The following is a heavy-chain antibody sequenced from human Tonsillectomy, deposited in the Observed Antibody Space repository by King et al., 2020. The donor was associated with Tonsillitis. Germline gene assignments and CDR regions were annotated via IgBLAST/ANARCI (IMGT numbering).Heavy chain of an antibody. V-gene: IGHV1-69*04. CDR2: IIPMLSKA. Sequence: QLVQSGAEVKKPGSSVKVSCKTSGGIFSNRAISWVRQAPGQGLEWMGGIIPMLSKANYAQKFKGRLTITADRSTSTAFMELSSLRSEDTAVYYCARETDPVTMGAGYWGQGTLVTVSS. CDR1: GGIFSNRA. D-gene: IGHD3-10*01. CDR3: ARETDPVTMGAGY. J-gene: IGHJ4*02.